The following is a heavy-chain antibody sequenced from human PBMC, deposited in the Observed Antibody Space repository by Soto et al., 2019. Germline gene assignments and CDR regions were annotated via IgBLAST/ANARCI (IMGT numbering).Heavy chain of an antibody. V-gene: IGHV1-69*13. CDR1: GGTFSSYA. CDR2: IIPILGTA. Sequence: SVKVSCKXSGGTFSSYAISWVRQAPGQGLEWMGGIIPILGTANYAQKFQGRVTITADESTSTAYMELSSLRSEDTAVYYCAILLAAAGTRGWFDPWGQGTLATVSS. D-gene: IGHD6-13*01. CDR3: AILLAAAGTRGWFDP. J-gene: IGHJ5*02.